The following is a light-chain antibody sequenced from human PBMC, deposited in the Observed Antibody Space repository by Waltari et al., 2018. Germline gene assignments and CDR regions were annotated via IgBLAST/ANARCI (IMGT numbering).Light chain of an antibody. J-gene: IGKJ1*01. CDR3: QQYYNTPPT. CDR1: QSVSDHVNNKNY. Sequence: DIVMTQSPDSMTVSPGERDTINCRSSQSVSDHVNNKNYLAWYRQKAGQPPKLLISWASTRGFGVPDRFSGSGSGTEFTLTISSLQPEDVAVYYCQQYYNTPPTFGQGTKVEIK. CDR2: WAS. V-gene: IGKV4-1*01.